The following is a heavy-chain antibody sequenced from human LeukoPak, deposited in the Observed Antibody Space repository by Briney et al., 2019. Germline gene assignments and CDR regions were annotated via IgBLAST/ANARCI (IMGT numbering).Heavy chain of an antibody. V-gene: IGHV1-69*06. J-gene: IGHJ6*03. CDR3: ASPYDYVWGAHYYMDV. CDR2: IIPIFGTA. Sequence: SVKVPCKASGGTFSSYAISWVRQAPGQGLEWMGRIIPIFGTANYAQKFQGRVTITADKSTSTAYMELSSLRSEDTAVYYCASPYDYVWGAHYYMDVWGKGTTVTVSS. CDR1: GGTFSSYA. D-gene: IGHD3-16*01.